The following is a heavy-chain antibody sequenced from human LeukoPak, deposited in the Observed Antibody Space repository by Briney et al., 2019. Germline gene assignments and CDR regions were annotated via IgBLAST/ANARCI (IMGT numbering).Heavy chain of an antibody. Sequence: GASVKLSCKASGYTFTSYAINWVRQATGQGLEGMGWMNPNSGNTGHAQKFQGRVTMTRNTSISTAYMELSSLRSEDTAVYYCARDYSSSSYYYYYMDVWGKGTTVTVSS. V-gene: IGHV1-8*01. J-gene: IGHJ6*03. CDR3: ARDYSSSSYYYYYMDV. CDR1: GYTFTSYA. D-gene: IGHD6-6*01. CDR2: MNPNSGNT.